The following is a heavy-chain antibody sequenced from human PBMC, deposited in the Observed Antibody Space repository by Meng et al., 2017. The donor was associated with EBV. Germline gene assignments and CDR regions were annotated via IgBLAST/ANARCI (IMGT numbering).Heavy chain of an antibody. CDR1: GGSFSSNY. Sequence: QGQLPEAGPGLVKPSAPLSLTCTVSGGSFSSNYLSWIRQPQGNGLEWMGYIYYSERTNYNPSLKSRVTISVDTSKNQFSLKLRSVTAADTAVYYCACTDRLGELSLDYWGQGTLVTVSS. CDR2: IYYSERT. CDR3: ACTDRLGELSLDY. V-gene: IGHV4-59*01. J-gene: IGHJ4*02. D-gene: IGHD3-16*02.